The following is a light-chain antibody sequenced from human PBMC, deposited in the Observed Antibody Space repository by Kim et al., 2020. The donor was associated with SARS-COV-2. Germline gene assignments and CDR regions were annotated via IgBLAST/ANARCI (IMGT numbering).Light chain of an antibody. CDR1: QNVNNY. Sequence: EVVLTQSPATLSLSPGDRATLSCRASQNVNNYLAWYQQKPGQPPRLLLYDVSNRATGIPARFSGTGSGTDFTLTISSLEPEDVAVYYCQHRKNWPVTFGGGTKVDIK. CDR3: QHRKNWPVT. J-gene: IGKJ4*01. CDR2: DVS. V-gene: IGKV3-11*01.